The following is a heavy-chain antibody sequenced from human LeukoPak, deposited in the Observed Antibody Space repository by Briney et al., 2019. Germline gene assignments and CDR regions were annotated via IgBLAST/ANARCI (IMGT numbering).Heavy chain of an antibody. V-gene: IGHV3-7*01. Sequence: GGSLRLSCAASGFTFDDYGMSWVRQAPGKGLEWVANINQDGSDKSYVDAVKGRFTISRDSAKNSLYLEMNSLRAEDTALYYCVRDQGAAGDYWGQGTLVIVSS. D-gene: IGHD6-13*01. J-gene: IGHJ4*02. CDR1: GFTFDDYG. CDR3: VRDQGAAGDY. CDR2: INQDGSDK.